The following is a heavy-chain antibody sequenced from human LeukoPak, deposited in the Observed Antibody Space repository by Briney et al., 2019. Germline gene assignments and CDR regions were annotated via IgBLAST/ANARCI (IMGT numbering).Heavy chain of an antibody. D-gene: IGHD3-22*01. CDR1: GGSISSGDYY. J-gene: IGHJ4*02. CDR2: IYYSGST. V-gene: IGHV4-30-4*01. Sequence: PSETLSLTCTVSGGSISSGDYYWSWIRQPPGKGLEWIGYIYYSGSTYYNPSLKSRVTISVDTSKNQFSLKLSSVTAADTAVYYCARDNPTPGVSGYRARYYFDYWGQGTLVTVSS. CDR3: ARDNPTPGVSGYRARYYFDY.